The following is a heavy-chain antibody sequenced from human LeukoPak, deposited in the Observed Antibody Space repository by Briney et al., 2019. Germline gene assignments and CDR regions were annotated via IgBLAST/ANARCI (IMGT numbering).Heavy chain of an antibody. V-gene: IGHV4-39*07. CDR2: INHSGST. CDR1: GGSISSSSYY. J-gene: IGHJ6*03. Sequence: SETLSLTCTVSGGSISSSSYYWDWIRQPPGKGLEWIGEINHSGSTNYNPSLKSRVTISVDTSKNQFSLKLSSVTAADTAVYYCARETSQKGAHYMDVWGKGTTVTISS. CDR3: ARETSQKGAHYMDV. D-gene: IGHD3-16*01.